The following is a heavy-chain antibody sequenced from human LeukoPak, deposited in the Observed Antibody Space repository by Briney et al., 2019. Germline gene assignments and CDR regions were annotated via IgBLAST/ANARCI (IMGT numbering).Heavy chain of an antibody. CDR3: ARDQTSVSGIAAPHEVDY. V-gene: IGHV1-46*01. Sequence: ASVKVSCKASGYTFTSYYMHWVRQAPGQGLEWMGIINPSGGSTSYAQKFQGRVTMTRDTSTSTVYMELSSPRSDDTAVYYCARDQTSVSGIAAPHEVDYWGQGTLVTVSS. CDR2: INPSGGST. CDR1: GYTFTSYY. J-gene: IGHJ4*02. D-gene: IGHD6-6*01.